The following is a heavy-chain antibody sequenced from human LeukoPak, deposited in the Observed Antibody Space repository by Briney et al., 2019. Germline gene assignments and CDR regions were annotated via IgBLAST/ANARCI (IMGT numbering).Heavy chain of an antibody. CDR2: ISAYNGNT. CDR3: ARDQGITMVRGYFDL. CDR1: GYTFTSYY. J-gene: IGHJ2*01. Sequence: ASVKVSCKASGYTFTSYYMHWVRQAPGQGLEWMGWISAYNGNTNYAQKLQGRVTMTTDTSTSTAYMELRSLRSDDTAVYYCARDQGITMVRGYFDLWGRGTLVTVSS. V-gene: IGHV1-18*04. D-gene: IGHD3-10*01.